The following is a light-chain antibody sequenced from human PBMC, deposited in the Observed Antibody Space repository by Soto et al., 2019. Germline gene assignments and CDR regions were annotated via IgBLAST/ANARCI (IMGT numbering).Light chain of an antibody. Sequence: SVLTQPPSISGAPGQRVTISCTGSSSNIGAGSDVHWYQLLPGTAPKLLIYDNNKRPSEIPDRFSGSKSGTSATLGITGLQTGDEADYYCGTWDRSLSAGVFGTGTKVTVL. J-gene: IGLJ1*01. V-gene: IGLV1-51*01. CDR1: SSNIGAGSD. CDR2: DNN. CDR3: GTWDRSLSAGV.